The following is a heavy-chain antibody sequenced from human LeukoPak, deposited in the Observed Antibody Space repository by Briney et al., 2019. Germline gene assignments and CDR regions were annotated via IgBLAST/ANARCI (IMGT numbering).Heavy chain of an antibody. CDR2: INSDGGGA. Sequence: GGSLRLSCAASGITFGNNWMHWVRQGPGKGLVWISRINSDGGGAIYADSVKGRFTVSRDSAKNTLYLQMNSLRAEDTAVYYCARDVPHNWFDTWGQGTLVTVSS. CDR3: ARDVPHNWFDT. CDR1: GITFGNNW. J-gene: IGHJ5*02. V-gene: IGHV3-74*01.